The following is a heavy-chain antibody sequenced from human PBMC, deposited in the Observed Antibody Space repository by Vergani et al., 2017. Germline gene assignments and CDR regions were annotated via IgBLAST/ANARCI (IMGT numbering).Heavy chain of an antibody. Sequence: EVQLLESGGGLVQPGGSLRLSCAASGFTFSSYAMTWVRQAPGKGLEWVSAISGSGGSTYYADSVKGRFTISRDNSKNTLYLQMNSLRAEDTAVYYCARDDVGYCTNGVCYDYWGQGTLVTVSS. J-gene: IGHJ4*02. CDR1: GFTFSSYA. D-gene: IGHD2-8*01. CDR3: ARDDVGYCTNGVCYDY. CDR2: ISGSGGST. V-gene: IGHV3-23*01.